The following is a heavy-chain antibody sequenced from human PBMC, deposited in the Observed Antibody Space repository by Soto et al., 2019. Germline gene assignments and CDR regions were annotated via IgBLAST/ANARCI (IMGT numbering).Heavy chain of an antibody. CDR2: IYPSDSDT. J-gene: IGHJ4*02. CDR1: GYNFAGYW. V-gene: IGHV5-51*01. CDR3: ARGGVSTRTFDY. D-gene: IGHD3-3*01. Sequence: VECVTISCKVSGYNFAGYWIAWVLQMPGKGLELMGMIYPSDSDTRYRPSFQGQVTISADKSISSAYLQWSSLRASDTAMYYCARGGVSTRTFDYWGQGTTVTVSS.